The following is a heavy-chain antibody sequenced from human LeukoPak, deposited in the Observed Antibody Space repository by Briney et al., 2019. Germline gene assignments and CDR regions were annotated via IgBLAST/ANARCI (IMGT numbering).Heavy chain of an antibody. J-gene: IGHJ6*03. D-gene: IGHD3-10*01. CDR1: GFTYSSYA. Sequence: GGSLRLSCAASGFTYSSYAMSWVRQAPGKGLEWVSAISGSGGSTYYADSVKGRFTISRDNSKNTLYLQMNSLRAEDTAVYYCARGVRGIISYYYYYMDLWGKGTTVTVSS. CDR3: ARGVRGIISYYYYYMDL. V-gene: IGHV3-23*01. CDR2: ISGSGGST.